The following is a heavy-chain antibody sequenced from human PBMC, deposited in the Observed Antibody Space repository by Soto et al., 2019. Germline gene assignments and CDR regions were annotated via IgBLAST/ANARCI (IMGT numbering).Heavy chain of an antibody. D-gene: IGHD3-3*02. CDR2: IKQDGSEK. J-gene: IGHJ4*02. Sequence: EVQLVESGGGLVQPGGSLRLSCAASGFTFSSYWISWVRQAPGKGLEWVANIKQDGSEKYYVDSVKGRFTISRDNAKNSLYLQMNSLRAEDTAVYYCASLAYWGQGTLVTVSS. V-gene: IGHV3-7*01. CDR1: GFTFSSYW. CDR3: ASLAY.